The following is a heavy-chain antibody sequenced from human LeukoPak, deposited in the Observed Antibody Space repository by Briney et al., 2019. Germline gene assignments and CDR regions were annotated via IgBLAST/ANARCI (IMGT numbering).Heavy chain of an antibody. CDR2: IYTSGST. J-gene: IGHJ4*02. D-gene: IGHD2-15*01. CDR3: AREVGYCSGGSCSTRYFDY. CDR1: GGSISSYY. V-gene: IGHV4-4*07. Sequence: PSETLSLTCTVSGGSISSYYWSWTRQPAGKGLEWIGRIYTSGSTNYNPSLKSRVTMSVDTSKNQFSLKLSSVTAADTAVYYCAREVGYCSGGSCSTRYFDYWGQGTLVTVSS.